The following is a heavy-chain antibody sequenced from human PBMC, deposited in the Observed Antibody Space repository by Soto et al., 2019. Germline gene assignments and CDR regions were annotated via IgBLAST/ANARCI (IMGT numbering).Heavy chain of an antibody. CDR2: IIPILGIA. CDR3: ARADWCSGGSCYPPRDWFDP. J-gene: IGHJ5*02. V-gene: IGHV1-69*02. D-gene: IGHD2-15*01. CDR1: GGTFSSYT. Sequence: SVKVSCKASGGTFSSYTISWVRQAPGQGLEWMGRIIPILGIANYAQKFQGRVTITADKSTSTAYMELSSLRSEDTAVYYCARADWCSGGSCYPPRDWFDPWGQGTLVTVSS.